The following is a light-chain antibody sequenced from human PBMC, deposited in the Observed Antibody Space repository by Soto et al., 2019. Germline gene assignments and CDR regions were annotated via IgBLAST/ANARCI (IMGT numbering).Light chain of an antibody. CDR3: AAWDDGLNGHVA. Sequence: QSVLTQPPSASGTPGQRVTISCSGGSSNIGSNTVNWYQKFPGTAPKLLIYNNYQRPSGVPDRFSGSKSGTSASLAISGLQSEDEAEYYCAAWDDGLNGHVAFGGGTKL. CDR1: SSNIGSNT. V-gene: IGLV1-44*01. CDR2: NNY. J-gene: IGLJ2*01.